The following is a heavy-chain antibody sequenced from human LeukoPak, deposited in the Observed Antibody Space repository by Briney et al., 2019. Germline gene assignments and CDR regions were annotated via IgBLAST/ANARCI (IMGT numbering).Heavy chain of an antibody. J-gene: IGHJ4*02. V-gene: IGHV3-48*03. CDR3: ASFSDF. Sequence: GGSLTLSCAPSGFTFSSYEMTWVRQAPERGLEWVAYISCSGSTISYADSVKGRFTISRDNHKNSLYLQMHSLRAEDTAVYYCASFSDFWGQGALVTVSA. CDR2: ISCSGSTI. CDR1: GFTFSSYE.